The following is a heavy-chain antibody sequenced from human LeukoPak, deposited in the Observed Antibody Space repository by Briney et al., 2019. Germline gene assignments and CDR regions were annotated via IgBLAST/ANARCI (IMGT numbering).Heavy chain of an antibody. CDR1: GGSISSYY. Sequence: SETLSLTCTVSGGSISSYYWSWIRQPPGKGLEWIGYIYYSGSTNYNPSLKSRVTISVDTSKNQFSLKLSSVTAADTAVYYCAREKLEQVGYGMDVWGQGTMVTVSS. CDR3: AREKLEQVGYGMDV. J-gene: IGHJ6*02. D-gene: IGHD1/OR15-1a*01. V-gene: IGHV4-59*01. CDR2: IYYSGST.